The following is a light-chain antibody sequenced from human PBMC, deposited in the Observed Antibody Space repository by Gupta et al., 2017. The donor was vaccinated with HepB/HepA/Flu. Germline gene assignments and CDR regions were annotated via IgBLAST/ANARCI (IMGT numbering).Light chain of an antibody. V-gene: IGLV2-14*01. CDR3: SSYTSSSTLDGV. J-gene: IGLJ2*01. CDR1: SSNVGGYTY. Sequence: QSALTHPASVSGSPGQSITISCTGSSSNVGGYTYVSWYQQHPGKAPKLMINDVSNRPSGVSNRFSGSKSGNTASLTISGLQAEDEADYYCSSYTSSSTLDGVFGGGTKLTVL. CDR2: DVS.